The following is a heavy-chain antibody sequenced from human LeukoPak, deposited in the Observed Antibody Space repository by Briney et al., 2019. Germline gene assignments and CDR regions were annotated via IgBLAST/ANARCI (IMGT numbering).Heavy chain of an antibody. J-gene: IGHJ4*02. CDR1: GGTFSSYA. CDR2: IIPILGIA. CDR3: ARRPYYYDSSGYYYEVYYFDY. V-gene: IGHV1-69*04. Sequence: GASVKVSCKASGGTFSSYAISWVRQAPGQGLEWMGRIIPILGIANYAQKFQGRVTITADKSTSTAYMELSSLRSDDTAVYYCARRPYYYDSSGYYYEVYYFDYWGQGTLVTVSS. D-gene: IGHD3-22*01.